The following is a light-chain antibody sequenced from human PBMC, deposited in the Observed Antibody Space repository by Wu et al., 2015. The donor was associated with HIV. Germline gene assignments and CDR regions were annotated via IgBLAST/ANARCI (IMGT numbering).Light chain of an antibody. J-gene: IGKJ3*01. Sequence: EIVMTQSPATLSVSPGERATLSCRASQSVSSNLAWYQQKPGQAPRLLIYASSIRATGVPDRFSGSGSETDFTLTISGLAPEDFAVYYCHHYGVSLQFSFGPGTKVDIK. CDR2: ASS. CDR3: HHYGVSLQFS. CDR1: QSVSSN. V-gene: IGKV3D-15*01.